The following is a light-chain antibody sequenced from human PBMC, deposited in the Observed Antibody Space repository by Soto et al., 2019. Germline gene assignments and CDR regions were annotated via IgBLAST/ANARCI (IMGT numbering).Light chain of an antibody. V-gene: IGKV3-20*01. CDR2: GTS. CDR1: QSVPRSY. CDR3: QQYGSSPIT. J-gene: IGKJ5*01. Sequence: DIVLTQSPGTLSLSPGERATLSCRASQSVPRSYLAWYQQKPGQAPRLLIYGTSSRAAGIPDRFSGSGSGTDFTLTISRLEPEDFAVYYCQQYGSSPITFGQGTRLEIK.